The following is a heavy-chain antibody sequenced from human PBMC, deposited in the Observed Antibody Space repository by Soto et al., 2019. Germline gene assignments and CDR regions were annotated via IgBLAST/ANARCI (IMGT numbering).Heavy chain of an antibody. V-gene: IGHV1-8*01. J-gene: IGHJ6*02. CDR2: MNPNSGNT. CDR1: GYTFTSYD. CDR3: YYDSSGYYYGDNYYYGMDV. Sequence: GXSVKVSCXASGYTFTSYDINWVRQATXQGLEWMGWMNPNSGNTGYAQKFQGRVTMTRNTSISTAYMELSSLRSEDTAVYYCYYDSSGYYYGDNYYYGMDVWGQGTTVTVSS. D-gene: IGHD3-22*01.